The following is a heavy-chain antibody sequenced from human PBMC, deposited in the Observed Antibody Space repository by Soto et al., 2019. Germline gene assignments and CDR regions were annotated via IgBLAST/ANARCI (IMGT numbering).Heavy chain of an antibody. CDR2: IYYSGST. V-gene: IGHV4-59*01. Sequence: SETLSLTCTVSGVSISSYYWSWIRQPPGKGLEWIGYIYYSGSTNYNPSLKSRVTISVDTSKNQFSLKLSSVTAADTAVYYCARGREGVSTFDYWGQGALVTVSS. CDR3: ARGREGVSTFDY. D-gene: IGHD3-10*01. J-gene: IGHJ4*02. CDR1: GVSISSYY.